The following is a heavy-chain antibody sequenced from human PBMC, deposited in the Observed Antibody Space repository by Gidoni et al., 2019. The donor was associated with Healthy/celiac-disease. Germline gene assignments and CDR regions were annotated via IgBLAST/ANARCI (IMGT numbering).Heavy chain of an antibody. Sequence: EVQLVESGGGLVKPGGSIRLSCAASGFTFSNAWMSWVRQAPGKGLEWGGRIKSKTDCGTTDYAAPVKGRFTISRDDSKNTLYLQMNSLKTEDTAVYYCTTGGHGSGYWGQGTLVTVSS. V-gene: IGHV3-15*01. CDR3: TTGGHGSGY. J-gene: IGHJ4*02. CDR2: IKSKTDCGTT. CDR1: GFTFSNAW. D-gene: IGHD3-10*01.